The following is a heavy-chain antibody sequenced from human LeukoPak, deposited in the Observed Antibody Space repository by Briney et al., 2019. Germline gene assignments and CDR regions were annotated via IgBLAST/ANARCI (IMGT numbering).Heavy chain of an antibody. D-gene: IGHD3-9*01. V-gene: IGHV4-38-2*01. Sequence: SETLSLTCAVSGYSISSGYYWGWIRQPPGKGLEWIGSIYHSGSTYYNPSLKSRVTISVDTSKNQFSLKLSSVTAADTAVYYCARHSYNDILTGYSPRDAFDIWGQGTMVTLSS. J-gene: IGHJ3*02. CDR3: ARHSYNDILTGYSPRDAFDI. CDR1: GYSISSGYY. CDR2: IYHSGST.